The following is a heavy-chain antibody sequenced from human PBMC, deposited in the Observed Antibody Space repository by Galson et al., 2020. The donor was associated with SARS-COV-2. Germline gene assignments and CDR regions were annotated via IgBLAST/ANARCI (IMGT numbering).Heavy chain of an antibody. CDR2: ISGGGGST. CDR1: GFSFSTYA. Sequence: GESLKISCAASGFSFSTYAMSWVRQAPGKGLEWVSAISGGGGSTYYANSVNGRFTISRDNSRNTLYLQISTLRVEDTAVYYCAKSRGYSGNYNWIDPWGQGTLVTVSS. V-gene: IGHV3-23*01. D-gene: IGHD5-12*01. J-gene: IGHJ5*02. CDR3: AKSRGYSGNYNWIDP.